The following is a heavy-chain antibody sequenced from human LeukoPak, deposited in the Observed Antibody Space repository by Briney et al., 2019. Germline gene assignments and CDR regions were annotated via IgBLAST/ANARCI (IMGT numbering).Heavy chain of an antibody. CDR2: IRSKVNNDAT. CDR1: GSNFSDSA. V-gene: IGHV3-73*01. CDR3: TTAESSSAGN. D-gene: IGHD6-13*01. Sequence: GGSLRLSCAASGSNFSDSAVHWVRQASGKGLEWVGRIRSKVNNDATAYTASVKGRFTISRDDSKNTLYLQMNSLKTEDTAVYYCTTAESSSAGNWGQGTLVTVSS. J-gene: IGHJ4*02.